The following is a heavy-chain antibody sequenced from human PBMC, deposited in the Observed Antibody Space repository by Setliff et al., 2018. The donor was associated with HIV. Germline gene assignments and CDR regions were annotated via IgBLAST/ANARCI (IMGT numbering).Heavy chain of an antibody. CDR3: ARNYDSSGYYWLADV. J-gene: IGHJ6*04. CDR2: IIPIFGAA. D-gene: IGHD3-22*01. V-gene: IGHV1-69*05. CDR1: GGTVSSYA. Sequence: SVKVSCKASGGTVSSYAINWVRQAPGQGLEWMGGIIPIFGAANYAQKFQGRVTITTDESTSTAYMELSSLRSEDTAVYYCARNYDSSGYYWLADVWGKGTTVTVSS.